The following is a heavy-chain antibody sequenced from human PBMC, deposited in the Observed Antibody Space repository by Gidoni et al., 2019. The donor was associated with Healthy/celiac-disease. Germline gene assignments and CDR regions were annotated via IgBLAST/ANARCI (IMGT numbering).Heavy chain of an antibody. J-gene: IGHJ3*02. Sequence: CPASGFTFSISSINWVRQAPGKGLEWVSYISSSSSTIYYEDSGKGRLTISRDNAKNSLYLQMNSLRAEDTAVYYCARDMSYCSSTSCYTGHGAFDIWGQGTMVTVSS. V-gene: IGHV3-48*01. D-gene: IGHD2-2*02. CDR2: ISSSSSTI. CDR1: GFTFSISS. CDR3: ARDMSYCSSTSCYTGHGAFDI.